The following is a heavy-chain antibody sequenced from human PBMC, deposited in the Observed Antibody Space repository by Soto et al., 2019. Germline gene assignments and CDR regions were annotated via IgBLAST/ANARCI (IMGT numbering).Heavy chain of an antibody. D-gene: IGHD3-10*01. CDR2: IYPGDSDT. Sequence: PGESLKISCKGSGYSFTTYWIAWVRQMPGKGLEWVGIIYPGDSDTRYSPSFEGHVTISVDKSISTAFLQWNSLKASDNAIYYCARHSTSAPKDYWGQGTLVTGSS. CDR1: GYSFTTYW. V-gene: IGHV5-51*01. J-gene: IGHJ4*01. CDR3: ARHSTSAPKDY.